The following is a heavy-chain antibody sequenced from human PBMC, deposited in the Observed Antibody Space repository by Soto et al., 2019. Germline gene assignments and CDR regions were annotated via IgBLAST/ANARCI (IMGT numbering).Heavy chain of an antibody. Sequence: PGGSLRLSCAASGFTVSTHDISWVRRAPGKGLEWVSHIYSGGSIYYADSVKGRFTISRDNSRNTVYLQMNTLRAEDTAVYYCSRDWGGSYDSSGLVNWFDPCGHGT. CDR1: GFTVSTHD. V-gene: IGHV3-53*01. D-gene: IGHD3-22*01. CDR2: IYSGGSI. J-gene: IGHJ5*02. CDR3: SRDWGGSYDSSGLVNWFDP.